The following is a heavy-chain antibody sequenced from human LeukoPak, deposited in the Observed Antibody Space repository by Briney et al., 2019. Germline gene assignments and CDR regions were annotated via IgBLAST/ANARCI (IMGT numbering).Heavy chain of an antibody. Sequence: GASVKVSCKTSGYTFTSYDINWVRQAPGQGLEWLGWMNPNNGRTGYAQTFQGRVTMTRDTSISTAYMELRSLRSEDTAVYYCAKTRFGEFTNWGQGTLVTVSS. CDR2: MNPNNGRT. D-gene: IGHD3-10*01. V-gene: IGHV1-8*01. J-gene: IGHJ4*02. CDR1: GYTFTSYD. CDR3: AKTRFGEFTN.